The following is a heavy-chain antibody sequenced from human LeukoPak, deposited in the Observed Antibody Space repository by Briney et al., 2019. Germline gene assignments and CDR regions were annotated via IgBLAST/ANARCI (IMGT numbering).Heavy chain of an antibody. D-gene: IGHD6-13*01. J-gene: IGHJ4*02. CDR3: ARDRRHSIAAAGNDY. CDR2: ISYDGSNK. V-gene: IGHV3-30*07. CDR1: GFTFSSYA. Sequence: GGSLRLSCAAPGFTFSSYAMHWVRQAPGKGLEWVAVISYDGSNKYYADSVKGRFTISRDNSKDTLYLQMNSLRAEDTAVYYCARDRRHSIAAAGNDYWGQGTLVTVSS.